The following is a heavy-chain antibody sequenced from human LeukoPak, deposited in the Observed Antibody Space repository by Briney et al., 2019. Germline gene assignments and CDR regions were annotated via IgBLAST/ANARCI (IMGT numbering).Heavy chain of an antibody. Sequence: SSAKVSCKASGGTFSSYAISWVRQAPGQGLEWMGGIIPIFGTANYAQKFQGRVTITTDESTSTAYMELSSLRSEDTAVYYCARRYGGRYCSGGSCPHDAFDIWGQGTMVTVSS. CDR3: ARRYGGRYCSGGSCPHDAFDI. D-gene: IGHD2-15*01. CDR1: GGTFSSYA. CDR2: IIPIFGTA. V-gene: IGHV1-69*05. J-gene: IGHJ3*02.